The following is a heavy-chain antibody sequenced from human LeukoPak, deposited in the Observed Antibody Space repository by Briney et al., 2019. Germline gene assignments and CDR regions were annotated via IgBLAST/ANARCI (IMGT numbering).Heavy chain of an antibody. D-gene: IGHD1-26*01. CDR2: INDRGGDT. J-gene: IGHJ4*02. CDR1: GFTFSNYA. V-gene: IGHV3-23*01. Sequence: GWSLRLSCAASGFTFSNYAMTWVRQAPGKGLEWISAINDRGGDTYYADSVKGRFTISRDNSKNTLYLQMNSLRAEDTAVYYCAKGLRGNYDYWGQGTLVTVSS. CDR3: AKGLRGNYDY.